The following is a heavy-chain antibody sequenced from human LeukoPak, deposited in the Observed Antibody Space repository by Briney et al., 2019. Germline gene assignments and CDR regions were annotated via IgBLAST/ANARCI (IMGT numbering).Heavy chain of an antibody. D-gene: IGHD2-2*01. CDR2: IYTSGST. CDR3: ASQDIVVVSTSAEYFQH. Sequence: SETLSLTCAVYGGSFSSYYWSWIRQPAGKGLGWIGRIYTSGSTNYNPSLKSRVTMSVDTSKNQFSLKLSSVTAADTAVYYCASQDIVVVSTSAEYFQHWGQGTLVTVSS. CDR1: GGSFSSYY. V-gene: IGHV4-59*10. J-gene: IGHJ1*01.